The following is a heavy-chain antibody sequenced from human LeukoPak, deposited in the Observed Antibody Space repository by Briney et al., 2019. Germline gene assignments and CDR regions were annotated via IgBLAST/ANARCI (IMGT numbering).Heavy chain of an antibody. CDR2: INPNSGGT. J-gene: IGHJ6*02. CDR1: GYTFTGYY. D-gene: IGHD2-15*01. V-gene: IGHV1-2*04. CDR3: ARGTPKGGMDV. Sequence: GESLKISCKASGYTFTGYYMHWVRQAPGQGLEWMGWINPNSGGTNYAQKFQGWVTMTRDTSISTAYMELSRLRSDDTAVYYCARGTPKGGMDVWGQGTTVTVSS.